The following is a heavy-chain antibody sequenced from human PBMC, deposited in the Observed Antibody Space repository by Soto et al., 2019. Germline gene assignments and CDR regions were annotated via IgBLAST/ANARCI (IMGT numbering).Heavy chain of an antibody. Sequence: PGESLKISCMGSGYNFNIYWIGWVRQMPGKGLEWMGIIYPGDFDTRYSQSFQGHLTMSVDKSINTAYLQWSSLETSDTAMYYCARLLGYSYGHQEFFDYWGQGTQVTSPQ. D-gene: IGHD5-18*01. CDR3: ARLLGYSYGHQEFFDY. CDR1: GYNFNIYW. CDR2: IYPGDFDT. V-gene: IGHV5-51*01. J-gene: IGHJ4*02.